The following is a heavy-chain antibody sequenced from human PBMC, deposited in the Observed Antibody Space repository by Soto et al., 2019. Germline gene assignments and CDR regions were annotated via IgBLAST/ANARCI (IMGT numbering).Heavy chain of an antibody. CDR3: ARVRGMRFGGGRYGMDV. D-gene: IGHD3-10*01. CDR1: GYTFSSFG. Sequence: ASVKVSCKASGYTFSSFGINWVRQAPGQGLEWMGWISAYNGNTKYAQKLQGRVTTTTDTSTSTAYMELRSLRSDDTAVYYCARVRGMRFGGGRYGMDVWGQGTTAPVYS. CDR2: ISAYNGNT. J-gene: IGHJ6*02. V-gene: IGHV1-18*01.